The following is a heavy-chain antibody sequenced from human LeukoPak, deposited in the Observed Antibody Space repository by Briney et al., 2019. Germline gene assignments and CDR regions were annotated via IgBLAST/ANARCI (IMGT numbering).Heavy chain of an antibody. V-gene: IGHV1-69*01. Sequence: GSSVKVSCKASGGTFSSYAISWVRQAPGQGLEWMGGIIPIFGTANNAQKFQGRVTITADESTSTAYMELSSLRSEDTAVYYCARGNHDFWSGYLRFDPWGQGTLVTVSP. CDR3: ARGNHDFWSGYLRFDP. CDR1: GGTFSSYA. J-gene: IGHJ5*02. CDR2: IIPIFGTA. D-gene: IGHD3-3*01.